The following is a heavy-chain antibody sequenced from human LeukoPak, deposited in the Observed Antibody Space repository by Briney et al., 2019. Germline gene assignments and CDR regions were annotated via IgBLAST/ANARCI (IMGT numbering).Heavy chain of an antibody. CDR1: EFTFSAYW. CDR3: ARAQAVAGTGGFDP. CDR2: ISSDGSTT. Sequence: GGSLRLSCAASEFTFSAYWMHWVRQAPGKGLVWVSRISSDGSTTSYADSVKGRFTISRDNAKNTLYLQMNSLRDEDTAIYYCARAQAVAGTGGFDPWGQGTLVTVSS. J-gene: IGHJ5*02. V-gene: IGHV3-74*01. D-gene: IGHD6-19*01.